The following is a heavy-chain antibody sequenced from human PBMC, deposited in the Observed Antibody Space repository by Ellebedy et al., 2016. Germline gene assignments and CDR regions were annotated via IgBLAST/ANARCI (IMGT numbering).Heavy chain of an antibody. Sequence: GESLKISXAASKFTFSSHSMNWVRQAPGKGLEWVSFISCSSSSIYYADSVKGRFTISRDNAKNSLYLQMNSLRAEDTAVYYCAREGEGYFDLWGRGTLVTVSS. D-gene: IGHD3-10*01. CDR1: KFTFSSHS. J-gene: IGHJ2*01. CDR2: ISCSSSSI. V-gene: IGHV3-48*04. CDR3: AREGEGYFDL.